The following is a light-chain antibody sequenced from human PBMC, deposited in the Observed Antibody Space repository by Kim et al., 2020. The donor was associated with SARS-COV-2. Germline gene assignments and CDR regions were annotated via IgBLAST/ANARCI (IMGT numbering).Light chain of an antibody. V-gene: IGLV1-40*01. CDR1: RSHLGAGND. CDR2: VNK. J-gene: IGLJ3*02. CDR3: QSYDNSLSGWV. Sequence: TITVPCTGTRSHLGAGNDVNWYQQLPGKVPTLLISVNKNRPSGIPDRFSGSKSGTSASLSITGLQLADEADYYCQSYDNSLSGWVFGGGTKVTVL.